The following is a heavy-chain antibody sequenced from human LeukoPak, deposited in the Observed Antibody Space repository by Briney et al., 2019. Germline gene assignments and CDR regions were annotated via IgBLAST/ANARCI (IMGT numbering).Heavy chain of an antibody. CDR2: IWYDGSNK. J-gene: IGHJ5*02. Sequence: RGGSLRLSCAPSGFTFSNYGMHWVRQAPGKGLGWVAVIWYDGSNKYYADSVKGRFTISRDNSKNTLYLQMNSLRAEDTAVYYCARSLEREYHGSSYYMNNWFDPWGQGTLVTVSS. V-gene: IGHV3-33*01. D-gene: IGHD3-10*01. CDR1: GFTFSNYG. CDR3: ARSLEREYHGSSYYMNNWFDP.